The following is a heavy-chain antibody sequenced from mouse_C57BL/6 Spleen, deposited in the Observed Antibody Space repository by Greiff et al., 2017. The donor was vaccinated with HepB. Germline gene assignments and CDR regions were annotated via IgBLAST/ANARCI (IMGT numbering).Heavy chain of an antibody. CDR2: ISDGGSYT. CDR3: ARDRAYYSNLYYAMDY. CDR1: GFTFSSYA. Sequence: EVKVVESGGGLVKPGGSLKLSCAASGFTFSSYAMSWVRQTPEKRLEWVATISDGGSYTYYPDNVKGRFTISRDNAKNNLYLQMSHLKSEDTAMYYCARDRAYYSNLYYAMDYWGQGTSVTVSS. J-gene: IGHJ4*01. V-gene: IGHV5-4*01. D-gene: IGHD2-5*01.